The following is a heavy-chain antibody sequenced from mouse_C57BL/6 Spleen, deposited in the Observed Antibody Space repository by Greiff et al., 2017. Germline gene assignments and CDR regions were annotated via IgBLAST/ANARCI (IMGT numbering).Heavy chain of an antibody. J-gene: IGHJ2*01. D-gene: IGHD4-1*01. Sequence: VQLQQSGPELVKPGASVKISCKASGYTFTDYYMNWVKQSHGKSLEWIGDINPNNGGTSYNQKFKGKATLTVDKSSSTAYMELRSLTSEDSAVYYCARVESNWYFDYWGQGTTLTVSS. V-gene: IGHV1-26*01. CDR3: ARVESNWYFDY. CDR1: GYTFTDYY. CDR2: INPNNGGT.